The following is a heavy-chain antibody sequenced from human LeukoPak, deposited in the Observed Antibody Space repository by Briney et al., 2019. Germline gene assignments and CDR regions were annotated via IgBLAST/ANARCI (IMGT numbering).Heavy chain of an antibody. V-gene: IGHV3-23*01. Sequence: PGWALRLSCAASGFTFSSYAMSWVRQAPGKGLEGVSAISGSGGSTYYADSVKGRFTIFRDKSKNTLYLQMNSLRAEDTAVYYCAKVLGYYDFWSGYYTAGDQYFQHWGQGTLVTVSS. CDR2: ISGSGGST. D-gene: IGHD3-3*01. J-gene: IGHJ1*01. CDR1: GFTFSSYA. CDR3: AKVLGYYDFWSGYYTAGDQYFQH.